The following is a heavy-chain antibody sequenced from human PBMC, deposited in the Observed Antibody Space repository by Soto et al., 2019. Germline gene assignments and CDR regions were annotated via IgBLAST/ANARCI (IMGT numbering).Heavy chain of an antibody. CDR1: GFTFSSYG. V-gene: IGHV3-30*18. Sequence: GGSLRLSCAASGFTFSSYGMHWVRKAPGKGLEWVAVISYDGSNKYYADSVKGRFTISRDNSKNTLYLQMNSLRAEDTAVYYCAKDLVGSYFDYWGQGTLVTVSS. J-gene: IGHJ4*02. D-gene: IGHD3-10*01. CDR3: AKDLVGSYFDY. CDR2: ISYDGSNK.